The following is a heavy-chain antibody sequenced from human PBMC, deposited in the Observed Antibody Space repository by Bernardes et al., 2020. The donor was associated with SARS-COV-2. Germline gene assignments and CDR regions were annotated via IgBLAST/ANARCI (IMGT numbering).Heavy chain of an antibody. D-gene: IGHD3-3*01. CDR2: ISWNSGSI. V-gene: IGHV3-9*01. Sequence: GGSLRLSCAASGFTFDDYAMHWVRQAPGKGLEWVSGISWNSGSIGYADSVKGRFTISRDNAKNSLYLQMNSLRPEDTALYYCAKAGHYDFWSAYSNWGQGTLVTVSS. CDR3: AKAGHYDFWSAYSN. CDR1: GFTFDDYA. J-gene: IGHJ4*02.